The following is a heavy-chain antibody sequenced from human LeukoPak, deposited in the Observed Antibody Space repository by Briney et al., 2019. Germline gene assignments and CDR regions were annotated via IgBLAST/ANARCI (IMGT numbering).Heavy chain of an antibody. Sequence: GESLKISCQTSGYTFIHYWISWVRQVPGKGLEWMGRIDPSDSYTNYGPPFQGHITITADRSLNTSYLQWSSLKASDTAMYYCAREMTTVTGTHHRTTVYYYYGMDVWGQGTTVTVSS. CDR2: IDPSDSYT. V-gene: IGHV5-10-1*01. CDR3: AREMTTVTGTHHRTTVYYYYGMDV. J-gene: IGHJ6*02. D-gene: IGHD4-17*01. CDR1: GYTFIHYW.